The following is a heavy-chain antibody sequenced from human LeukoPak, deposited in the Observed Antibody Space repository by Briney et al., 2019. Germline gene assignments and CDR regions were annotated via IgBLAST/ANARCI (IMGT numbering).Heavy chain of an antibody. CDR1: GASIRRSGYY. D-gene: IGHD3-10*01. Sequence: SETLSLTCIVSGASIRRSGYYWTWIRQHPGEGLEWIGSLYYSETTSYNPSLESRLTMSVDTSNQFSLKLTSVTAADTAVYYCARERMDYSNSGNFYDYFDYWGQGALVTVSS. CDR2: LYYSETT. J-gene: IGHJ4*02. V-gene: IGHV4-31*03. CDR3: ARERMDYSNSGNFYDYFDY.